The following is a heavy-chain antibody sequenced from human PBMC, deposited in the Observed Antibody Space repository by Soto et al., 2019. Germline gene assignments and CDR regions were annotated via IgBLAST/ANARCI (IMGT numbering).Heavy chain of an antibody. D-gene: IGHD3-10*01. V-gene: IGHV4-34*01. Sequence: SETLSLTCAVHGGSFSAYYWSWIRQPPGKGLEWIGEINHSGTMKYNPPLKSRVTISIDTSKNEFFLKLSSVTAADTAMYYCARGLGFGAILNYFDTWGQGALVTVSS. J-gene: IGHJ5*02. CDR1: GGSFSAYY. CDR3: ARGLGFGAILNYFDT. CDR2: INHSGTM.